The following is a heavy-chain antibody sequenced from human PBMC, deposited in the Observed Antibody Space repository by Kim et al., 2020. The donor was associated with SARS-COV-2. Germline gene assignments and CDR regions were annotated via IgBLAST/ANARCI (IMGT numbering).Heavy chain of an antibody. CDR1: GLSFPTYW. Sequence: GGSLRLSCVVSGLSFPTYWLSWVRLAPGKGLEWVAHIDYDGTDRRYVESVRGRFTISRDNTKDSLYLQMNTLRAEDTAVYYCAPHYYLDLWFDPWGQGTQVTVSS. J-gene: IGHJ5*02. CDR3: APHYYLDLWFDP. V-gene: IGHV3-7*01. D-gene: IGHD3-9*01. CDR2: IDYDGTDR.